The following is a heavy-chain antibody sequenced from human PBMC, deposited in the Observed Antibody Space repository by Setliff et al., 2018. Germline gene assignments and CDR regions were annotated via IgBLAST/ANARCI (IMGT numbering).Heavy chain of an antibody. Sequence: GASVKVSCAASGFTFSSYAMNWVRQAPGKGLEWVSGISGGASRTYYTDSVKGRFTISRDNSKNTLFLQMNSLTAEDTALYYCAKDSSGRDAFDIWGQGAMVTV. J-gene: IGHJ3*02. CDR1: GFTFSSYA. V-gene: IGHV3-23*01. D-gene: IGHD3-10*01. CDR2: ISGGASRT. CDR3: AKDSSGRDAFDI.